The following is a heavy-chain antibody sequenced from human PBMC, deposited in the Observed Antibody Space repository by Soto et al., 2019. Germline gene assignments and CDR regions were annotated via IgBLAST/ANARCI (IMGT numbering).Heavy chain of an antibody. CDR3: AKDPEPIRSYYYYGMDV. J-gene: IGHJ6*02. CDR2: ISYDGSNK. V-gene: IGHV3-30*18. D-gene: IGHD2-21*01. Sequence: GGSLRLSCAASGFTFSSYGMHWVRQAPGKGLEWVAVISYDGSNKYYADSVKGRFTMSRDNSKNTLYLQMNSLRAEDTAVYYCAKDPEPIRSYYYYGMDVRGQGTTVTVSS. CDR1: GFTFSSYG.